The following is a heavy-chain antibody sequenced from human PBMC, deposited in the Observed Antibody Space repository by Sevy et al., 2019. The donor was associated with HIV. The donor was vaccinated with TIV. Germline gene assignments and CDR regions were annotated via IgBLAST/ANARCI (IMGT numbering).Heavy chain of an antibody. V-gene: IGHV3-53*01. D-gene: IGHD2-15*01. J-gene: IGHJ6*02. CDR3: ARPQGGKYYYGMDV. Sequence: GGSLRLSCAASGFTVSSNYMSWVRQAPGKGLEWVSVIYSGGSTYYADSVKGRFTMSSDNSKNTLYLQMNSLRAEDTAVYYCARPQGGKYYYGMDVWGQGTTVTVSS. CDR1: GFTVSSNY. CDR2: IYSGGST.